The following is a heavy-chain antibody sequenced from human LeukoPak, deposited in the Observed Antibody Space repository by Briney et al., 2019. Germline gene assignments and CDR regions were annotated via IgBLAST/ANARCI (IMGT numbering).Heavy chain of an antibody. Sequence: GGSLRLSCSASGFIFNSYGMHWVRQAPGKGLEWVSSISSSSSYIYYADSVKGRFTISRDNAKNSLYLQMNSLRAEDTAVYYCAREPGYCSGGSCYEPNFDYWGQGTLVTVSS. D-gene: IGHD2-15*01. CDR2: ISSSSSYI. CDR3: AREPGYCSGGSCYEPNFDY. CDR1: GFIFNSYG. V-gene: IGHV3-21*01. J-gene: IGHJ4*02.